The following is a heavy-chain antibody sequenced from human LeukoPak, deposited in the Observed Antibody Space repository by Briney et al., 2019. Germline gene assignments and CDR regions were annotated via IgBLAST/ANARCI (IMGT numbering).Heavy chain of an antibody. CDR1: GGSISSSSYY. V-gene: IGHV4-39*01. CDR3: ARQGAYYYDISGYFDC. D-gene: IGHD3-22*01. Sequence: PSETLSLTCTVSGGSISSSSYYWGWIRQPPGKGLEWIGSIYYSGSTYDNPSLKSRVTISVDTSKNQFSLTLSSVTAADTAVYYCARQGAYYYDISGYFDCWGQGTLVTVSS. CDR2: IYYSGST. J-gene: IGHJ4*02.